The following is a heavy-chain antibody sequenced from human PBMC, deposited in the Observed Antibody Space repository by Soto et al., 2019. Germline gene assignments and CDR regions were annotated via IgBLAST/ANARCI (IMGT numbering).Heavy chain of an antibody. CDR3: AGGSGWLIDH. CDR2: IRQDGSED. CDR1: GFTFSNFW. J-gene: IGHJ4*02. Sequence: PGGSLRLSCAASGFTFSNFWMNWVRQAPGRGLEWLAIIRQDGSEDLYVDSLKDRFTISRDNAKNSLYLQINSLRAEDTPVYYCAGGSGWLIDHWGQGTLVTVSS. D-gene: IGHD6-19*01. V-gene: IGHV3-7*04.